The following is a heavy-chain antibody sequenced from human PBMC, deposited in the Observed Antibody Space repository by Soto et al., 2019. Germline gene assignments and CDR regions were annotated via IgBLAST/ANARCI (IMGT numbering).Heavy chain of an antibody. J-gene: IGHJ4*02. V-gene: IGHV2-5*02. D-gene: IGHD4-17*01. Sequence: QITLRESGPTLVKPTQTLTLTCTFSGFSLSTSGVGVGWIRQPPGKALEWLAVVYWDDTKHYSPSLKSRLTITKDTSTNQVVLTMTHMDPVDTATYFCARKGYGDYPLDYWGQGTLVTVSS. CDR3: ARKGYGDYPLDY. CDR1: GFSLSTSGVG. CDR2: VYWDDTK.